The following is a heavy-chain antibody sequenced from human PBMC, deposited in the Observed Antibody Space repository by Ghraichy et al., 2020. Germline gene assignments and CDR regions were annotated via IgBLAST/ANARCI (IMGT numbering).Heavy chain of an antibody. CDR3: ARDRGVLLWFGEFSWFDP. V-gene: IGHV1-18*01. CDR2: ISAYNGNT. Sequence: ASVKVSCKASGYTFTSYGISWVRQAPGQGLEWMGWISAYNGNTNYAQKLQGRVTMTTDTSTSTAYMELRSLRSDDTAVYYCARDRGVLLWFGEFSWFDPWGQGTLVTVSS. D-gene: IGHD3-10*01. CDR1: GYTFTSYG. J-gene: IGHJ5*02.